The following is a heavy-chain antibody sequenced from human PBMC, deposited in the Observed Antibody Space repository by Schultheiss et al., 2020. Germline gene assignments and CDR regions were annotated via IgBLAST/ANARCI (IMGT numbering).Heavy chain of an antibody. J-gene: IGHJ1*01. D-gene: IGHD3-22*01. V-gene: IGHV3-21*01. CDR2: IGASSDSI. Sequence: GGSLRLSCAASGFTFSSYSMNWVRQAPGKGLEWVSSIGASSDSIYYADSVKGRFTVSRHNVNNSVYLQMNSLRAEDTAVYFCAILHYYHYSGFYDFWGQGTLVTVSS. CDR3: AILHYYHYSGFYDF. CDR1: GFTFSSYS.